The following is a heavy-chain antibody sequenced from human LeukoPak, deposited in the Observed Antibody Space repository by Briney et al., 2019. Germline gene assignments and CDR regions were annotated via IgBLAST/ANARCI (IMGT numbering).Heavy chain of an antibody. J-gene: IGHJ1*01. Sequence: SETLSLTCAVYGGSFSGYYWSWIRRPPGKGLEWIGEINHSGSTNYNPSLKSRVTISVDTSKNQFSLKLSSVTAADTAVYYCARASYSSSWLPGRYFQHWGQGTLVTVSS. V-gene: IGHV4-34*01. D-gene: IGHD6-13*01. CDR2: INHSGST. CDR1: GGSFSGYY. CDR3: ARASYSSSWLPGRYFQH.